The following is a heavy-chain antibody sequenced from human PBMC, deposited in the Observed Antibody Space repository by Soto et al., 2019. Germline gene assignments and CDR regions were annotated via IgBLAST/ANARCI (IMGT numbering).Heavy chain of an antibody. CDR3: ALWGFRDGNNSKYNYSGMDV. CDR1: GGTFNRYT. CDR2: IIPIFGTA. J-gene: IGHJ6*01. D-gene: IGHD1-1*01. Sequence: VQLVQSGAEVKKPGSSVKLSCKASGGTFNRYTISWLRQAPGQGLEWMGGIIPIFGTANYAQKFQGRVAIIADESTSAAYMGLRSLRSEDTAVYYCALWGFRDGNNSKYNYSGMDVWGQGTTVTVSS. V-gene: IGHV1-69*01.